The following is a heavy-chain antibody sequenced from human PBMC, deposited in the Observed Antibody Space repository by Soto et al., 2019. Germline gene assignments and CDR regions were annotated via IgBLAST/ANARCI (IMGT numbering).Heavy chain of an antibody. V-gene: IGHV4-34*01. CDR1: CGSFSGYY. CDR2: INHSGST. J-gene: IGHJ4*02. D-gene: IGHD6-13*01. Sequence: SETLSLTSAVYCGSFSGYYWSWIRHPPGKGLELIGEINHSGSTNYNPSLKSRVTISVDTSKTQFSLKLSSVTAADTAVYYCARAYSSSWKFLDYWGQGTLVTVSS. CDR3: ARAYSSSWKFLDY.